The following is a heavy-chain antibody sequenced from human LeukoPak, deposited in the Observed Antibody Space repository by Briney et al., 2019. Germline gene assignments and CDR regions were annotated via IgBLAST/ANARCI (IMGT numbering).Heavy chain of an antibody. V-gene: IGHV3-33*01. Sequence: GGSLRLSCAASGFTFGSYGMHWVRQAPGKGLELVARIWHDGSNEHHADSVRGRFTISRDNSMNTLYLHMNSLRAEDTAVYFCARGRRACSGSTCYSWFDPWGQGTLVTVSS. CDR1: GFTFGSYG. CDR2: IWHDGSNE. J-gene: IGHJ5*02. CDR3: ARGRRACSGSTCYSWFDP. D-gene: IGHD6-19*01.